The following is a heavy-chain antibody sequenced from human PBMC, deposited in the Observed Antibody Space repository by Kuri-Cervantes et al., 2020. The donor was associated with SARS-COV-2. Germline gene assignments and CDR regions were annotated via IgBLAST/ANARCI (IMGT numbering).Heavy chain of an antibody. J-gene: IGHJ6*02. V-gene: IGHV4-30-2*01. D-gene: IGHD2-2*01. Sequence: SETLSLTCAVSGGSISSGGYSWSWIRQPPGKGLEWIGYIYHSGSTYYNPSLKSRVTMSVDRSKNQFSLKLSSVTAADTAVYYCARELVVPAATGYYYYGMDVWGQGTTVTVSS. CDR2: IYHSGST. CDR1: GGSISSGGYS. CDR3: ARELVVPAATGYYYYGMDV.